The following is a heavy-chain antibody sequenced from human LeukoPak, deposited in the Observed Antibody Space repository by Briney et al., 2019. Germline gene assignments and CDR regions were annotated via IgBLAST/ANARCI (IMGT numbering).Heavy chain of an antibody. Sequence: PSETLSLTCAVYGGSFSGYYWSWIRQPPGKGLEWIGEINQSGSTNYNPSLKSRVTISVDTSKNQFSLKLSSVTAADTAVYYCAGTFMITFGGVIGSNWFDPWGQGTLVTVSS. CDR1: GGSFSGYY. CDR2: INQSGST. CDR3: AGTFMITFGGVIGSNWFDP. D-gene: IGHD3-16*02. V-gene: IGHV4-34*01. J-gene: IGHJ5*02.